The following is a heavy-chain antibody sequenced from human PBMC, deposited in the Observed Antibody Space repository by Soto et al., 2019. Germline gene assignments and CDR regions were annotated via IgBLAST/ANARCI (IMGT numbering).Heavy chain of an antibody. V-gene: IGHV4-4*07. CDR2: VHISGAT. D-gene: IGHD2-15*01. CDR3: ARINGGSPDF. Sequence: PSETLSLTCTVSGDSMNAHFWSWIRQTAGKGLEWIGHVHISGATTYHPSLKSRVTMSLDPPKKQLSLNLTSMTAADTAIYYCARINGGSPDFWGQGTLVTVSS. J-gene: IGHJ4*02. CDR1: GDSMNAHF.